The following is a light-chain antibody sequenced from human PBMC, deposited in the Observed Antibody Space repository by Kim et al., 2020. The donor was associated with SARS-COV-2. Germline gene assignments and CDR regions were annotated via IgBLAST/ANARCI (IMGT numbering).Light chain of an antibody. V-gene: IGLV3-19*01. Sequence: VVLGKTARITCQGDRLINYSPTLYQQKPGPAPILGIYRNSTWPSGLPVRFSGLSSGNTASLTMTGTQAGDAADYYWNPWDSNDNVVFGGGTKPTVL. J-gene: IGLJ2*01. CDR3: NPWDSNDNVV. CDR2: RNS. CDR1: RLINYS.